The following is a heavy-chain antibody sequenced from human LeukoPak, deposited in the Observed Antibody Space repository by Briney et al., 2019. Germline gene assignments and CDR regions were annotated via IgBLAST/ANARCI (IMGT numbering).Heavy chain of an antibody. CDR1: GYSISSGYY. CDR2: IYHSGST. CDR3: ARGGVLGVVVVAAGNDY. Sequence: SETLSLTCTVSGYSISSGYYWGWIRQPPGKGLEWIGSIYHSGSTYYNPSLKSRVTISVDTSKNQFSLKLSSVTAVDTAVYYCARGGVLGVVVVAAGNDYWGQGTLVTVSS. D-gene: IGHD2-15*01. J-gene: IGHJ4*02. V-gene: IGHV4-38-2*02.